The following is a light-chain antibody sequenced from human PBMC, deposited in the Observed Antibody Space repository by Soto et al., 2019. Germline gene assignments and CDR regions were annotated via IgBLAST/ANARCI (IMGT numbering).Light chain of an antibody. CDR3: QQYKSFSLT. Sequence: DIQMTQSPSTLSASVGDRVTITCRASQTINSWLAWYQQKPGKAPKLLIYATSNLESGVPSRFSGSGSGTEFSLTISSLQPYDFATYYCQQYKSFSLTFGGGTRVEVK. CDR2: ATS. CDR1: QTINSW. V-gene: IGKV1-5*03. J-gene: IGKJ4*01.